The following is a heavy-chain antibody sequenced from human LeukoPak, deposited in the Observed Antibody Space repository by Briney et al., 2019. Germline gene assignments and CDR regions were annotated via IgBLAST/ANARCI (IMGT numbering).Heavy chain of an antibody. CDR1: GLTFSSYG. D-gene: IGHD6-13*01. V-gene: IGHV3-23*01. J-gene: IGHJ3*02. Sequence: GGTLRLSCAASGLTFSSYGMSWVRQAPGRGLEWVSAISTTGGTTYYADSVRGRFTISRDNSRNTLYLQMNSLRAEDTAVYYCASDDGGDARFGSTWYAGVFDIWGQGTMVTVSS. CDR2: ISTTGGTT. CDR3: ASDDGGDARFGSTWYAGVFDI.